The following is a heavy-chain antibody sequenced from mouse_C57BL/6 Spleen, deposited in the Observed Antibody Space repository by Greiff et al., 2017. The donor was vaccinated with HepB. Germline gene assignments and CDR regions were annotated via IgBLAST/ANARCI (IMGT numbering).Heavy chain of an antibody. CDR3: ARSGSPSTVVPNFDY. CDR1: GYSFTGYY. Sequence: EVMLVESGPELVKPGASVKISCKASGYSFTGYYMNWVKQSPEKSLEWIGEINPSTGGTTYNQKFKAKATLTVDKSSSTAYMQLKSLTSEDSAVYYCARSGSPSTVVPNFDYWGQGTTLTVSS. CDR2: INPSTGGT. V-gene: IGHV1-42*01. J-gene: IGHJ2*01. D-gene: IGHD1-1*01.